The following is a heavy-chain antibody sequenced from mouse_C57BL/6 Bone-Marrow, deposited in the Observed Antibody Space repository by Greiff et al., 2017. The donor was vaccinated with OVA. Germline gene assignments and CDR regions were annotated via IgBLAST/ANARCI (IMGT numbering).Heavy chain of an antibody. J-gene: IGHJ2*01. V-gene: IGHV1-59*01. D-gene: IGHD2-3*01. CDR3: ARDGYLKDY. CDR2: IDPSDSYT. Sequence: VQLQQPGAELVRPGTSVKLSCKASGYTFTSYWMHWVKQRPGQGLEWIGVIDPSDSYTNYNQKFKGKATLTVDTSSSTAYMQLSSLTSEDSAVYYCARDGYLKDYWGQGTTLTVSS. CDR1: GYTFTSYW.